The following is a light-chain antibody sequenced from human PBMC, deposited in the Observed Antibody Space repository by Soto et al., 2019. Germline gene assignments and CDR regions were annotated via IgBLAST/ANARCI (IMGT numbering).Light chain of an antibody. CDR1: QSVSSNY. CDR3: HQYGSAPWT. Sequence: IVLTQSPGTLSLSPGERGALSCRASQSVSSNYVAWYQQKPGQAPRLLISGASNRATGTPDRFRGSGSGTDFTLTITRLEPEDFAVYYCHQYGSAPWTFGQGTKVEIK. CDR2: GAS. J-gene: IGKJ1*01. V-gene: IGKV3-20*01.